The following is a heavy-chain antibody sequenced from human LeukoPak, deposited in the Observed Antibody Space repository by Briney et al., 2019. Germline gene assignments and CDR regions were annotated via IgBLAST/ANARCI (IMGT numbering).Heavy chain of an antibody. CDR1: GGSISSSSYY. Sequence: SETLSLTCTVSGGSISSSSYYWGWIRQPPGKGLEWIGSIYYSGSTYYNPSLKSRVTISVDTSKNQFSLKLSSVTAADTAVYYCARHEGGSSWFVNWFDPWGQGTLVTVSS. CDR3: ARHEGGSSWFVNWFDP. CDR2: IYYSGST. J-gene: IGHJ5*02. D-gene: IGHD6-13*01. V-gene: IGHV4-39*01.